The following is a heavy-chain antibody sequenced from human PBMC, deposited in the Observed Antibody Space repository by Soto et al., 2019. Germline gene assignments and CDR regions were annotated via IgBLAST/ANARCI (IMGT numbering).Heavy chain of an antibody. CDR2: INWNSGII. CDR3: AKDFGANIVATSSFDY. V-gene: IGHV3-9*01. D-gene: IGHD5-12*01. Sequence: PGGPLRLSCAASGCTFGDYALHWVRQAPGKGLEWVSGINWNSGIIAYADSVKGRFTISRDNAKNSLYLQMNSLRAEDTALYHCAKDFGANIVATSSFDYWGQGTLVTVSS. J-gene: IGHJ4*02. CDR1: GCTFGDYA.